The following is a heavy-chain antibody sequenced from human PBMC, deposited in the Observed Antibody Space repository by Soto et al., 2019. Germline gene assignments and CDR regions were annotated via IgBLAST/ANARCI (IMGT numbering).Heavy chain of an antibody. Sequence: QVQLVQSGAEVKKPGSSVKVSCKASGGTFSSYAISWVRQAPGQGLEWMGGIIPIFGTANYAQKFQGRVTITADVLTSTDYMEMRSLRSDDTAVYYCAREGEQWPGHYFAYWGQGTLVTVSS. V-gene: IGHV1-69*12. CDR3: AREGEQWPGHYFAY. CDR2: IIPIFGTA. CDR1: GGTFSSYA. D-gene: IGHD6-19*01. J-gene: IGHJ4*02.